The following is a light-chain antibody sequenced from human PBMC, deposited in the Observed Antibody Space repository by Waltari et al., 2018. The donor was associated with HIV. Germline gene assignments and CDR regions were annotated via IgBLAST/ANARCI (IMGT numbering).Light chain of an antibody. J-gene: IGLJ3*02. Sequence: QSALTQPASVSGSPGQSITISCTGTSSDVGSYNLVSWYQQHPGKAPILMIYEVSKRPSGVSNRFSGSKSGNTASLTISGLQAEDEADYYCCSYAGSSISWVFGGGTKLTVL. CDR2: EVS. CDR1: SSDVGSYNL. V-gene: IGLV2-23*02. CDR3: CSYAGSSISWV.